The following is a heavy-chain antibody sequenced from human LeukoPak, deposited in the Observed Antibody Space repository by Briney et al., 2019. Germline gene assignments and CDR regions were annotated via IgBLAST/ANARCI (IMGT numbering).Heavy chain of an antibody. Sequence: GGSLRLSCAASGFTFSTYAMNWVRQAPGKGLEWVSAIGGSGDSTFYGDSVKGRFTISRDNSKNTLYLQMNSLRAEDTAEYYCAKDLRGDYFYYMDVWGKGTTVTVSS. CDR2: IGGSGDST. CDR3: AKDLRGDYFYYMDV. V-gene: IGHV3-23*01. J-gene: IGHJ6*03. CDR1: GFTFSTYA.